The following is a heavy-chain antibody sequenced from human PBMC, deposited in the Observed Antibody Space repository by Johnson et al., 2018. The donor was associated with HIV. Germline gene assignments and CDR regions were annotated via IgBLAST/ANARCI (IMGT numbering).Heavy chain of an antibody. Sequence: VQLVESGGGFVQPGGSLRLSCAASGFTFSDHYMDWVRQAPGKGLEWVGRTRNKANSYTTEYAASVKGRFTISRDDSKHSLYLQMKRLKTEDTAVYYCARSQVAATSEGAFDIWGQGTMVTVSS. CDR1: GFTFSDHY. V-gene: IGHV3-72*01. J-gene: IGHJ3*02. CDR3: ARSQVAATSEGAFDI. D-gene: IGHD2-15*01. CDR2: TRNKANSYTT.